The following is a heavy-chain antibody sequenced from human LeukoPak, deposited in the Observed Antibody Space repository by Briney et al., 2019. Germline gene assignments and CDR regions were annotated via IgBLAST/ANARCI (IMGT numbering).Heavy chain of an antibody. J-gene: IGHJ4*02. Sequence: PGGSLRLFCAASGFTFSSYEMNWVRQAPGKGLEWVSYISSSGSTIYYADSVKGRFTISRDNAKNSLYLQMNSLRAEDTAVYYCARDRGNGALDYWGQGTLVTVSS. CDR2: ISSSGSTI. D-gene: IGHD1-1*01. CDR1: GFTFSSYE. CDR3: ARDRGNGALDY. V-gene: IGHV3-48*03.